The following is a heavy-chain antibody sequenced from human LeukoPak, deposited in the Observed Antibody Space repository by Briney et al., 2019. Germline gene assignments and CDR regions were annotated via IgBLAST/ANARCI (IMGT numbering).Heavy chain of an antibody. Sequence: PSETLSLTCAVYGGSFSGYYWSWIRQPPGKGLERIGEINHSGGTNYNPSLKSRVTISVDTSKNQFSLKLSSVTAADTAVYFCARGPYSYDSSGAFDIWGQGTMVTVSS. J-gene: IGHJ3*02. V-gene: IGHV4-34*01. CDR3: ARGPYSYDSSGAFDI. D-gene: IGHD3-22*01. CDR1: GGSFSGYY. CDR2: INHSGGT.